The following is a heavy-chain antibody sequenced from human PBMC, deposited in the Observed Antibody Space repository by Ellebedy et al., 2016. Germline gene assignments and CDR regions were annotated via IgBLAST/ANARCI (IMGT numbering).Heavy chain of an antibody. CDR1: GFNFHEYT. CDR3: VRLHSGVYHYFRY. CDR2: ISWNGGST. V-gene: IGHV3-43*01. D-gene: IGHD3-22*01. Sequence: GGSLRLXXAASGFNFHEYTMHWFRQAPGKGLEWVSLISWNGGSTYYADSVKGRLTISRDNSKNTLYLQMNSLRVEDTAVYYCVRLHSGVYHYFRYWGQGTLVTASS. J-gene: IGHJ4*02.